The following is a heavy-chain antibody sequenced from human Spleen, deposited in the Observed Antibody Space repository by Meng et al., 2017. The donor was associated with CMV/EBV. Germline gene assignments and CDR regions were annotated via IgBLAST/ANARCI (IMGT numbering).Heavy chain of an antibody. CDR2: ITTGGGRT. Sequence: GESLKISCAASGFTFDTYAMSWVRQAPGKGLEWVSGITTGGGRTYYADSVKGRFTISRDNSKNTLYLQMSSLRAEDTAVYYCAKNQGRTVTKEDWFDPWGQGTLVTVSS. CDR1: GFTFDTYA. J-gene: IGHJ5*02. CDR3: AKNQGRTVTKEDWFDP. D-gene: IGHD4-11*01. V-gene: IGHV3-23*01.